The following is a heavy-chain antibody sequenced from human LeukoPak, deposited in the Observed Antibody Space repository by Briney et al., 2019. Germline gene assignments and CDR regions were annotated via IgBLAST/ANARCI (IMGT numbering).Heavy chain of an antibody. J-gene: IGHJ3*02. V-gene: IGHV3-7*01. CDR2: INQDGSAK. CDR3: AKDRSGRWYDHGAFDI. D-gene: IGHD6-13*01. Sequence: GESLRLSCAASVITFRSYWMSWVRQAPGKGLEWVATINQDGSAKSYVDSVKGRFTISRDNAKNSLYLQMNSLRAEDTAVYYCAKDRSGRWYDHGAFDIWGQGTMVTVSS. CDR1: VITFRSYW.